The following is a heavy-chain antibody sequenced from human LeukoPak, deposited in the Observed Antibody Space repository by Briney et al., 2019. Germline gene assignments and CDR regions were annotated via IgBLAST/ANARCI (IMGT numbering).Heavy chain of an antibody. CDR2: IRYDGSNK. CDR1: GFTFSSYG. V-gene: IGHV3-30*02. CDR3: AKDGVIIAAAAPSFDS. J-gene: IGHJ4*02. Sequence: PGGSRRLSCAASGFTFSSYGMHWVRQAPGKGLEWVAFIRYDGSNKYYADSVKGRFTISRDNSKNTLYLQMNSLRAEDTAVYYCAKDGVIIAAAAPSFDSGDQGTLVTVSS. D-gene: IGHD6-13*01.